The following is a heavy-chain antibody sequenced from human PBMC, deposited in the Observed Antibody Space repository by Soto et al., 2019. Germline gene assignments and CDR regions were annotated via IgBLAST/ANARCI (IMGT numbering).Heavy chain of an antibody. CDR2: IYYSGST. CDR1: GGAIYSPSYY. CDR3: ARLSGRRYFQY. Sequence: SETLSLTCTVSGGAIYSPSYYWGWIRQTPGKGLEYIGSIYYSGSTFNNPSLGRRVVISLDASKKQVSLNLSSATAADTAVYYCARLSGRRYFQYWGQGALVTVSS. D-gene: IGHD6-6*01. J-gene: IGHJ4*02. V-gene: IGHV4-39*01.